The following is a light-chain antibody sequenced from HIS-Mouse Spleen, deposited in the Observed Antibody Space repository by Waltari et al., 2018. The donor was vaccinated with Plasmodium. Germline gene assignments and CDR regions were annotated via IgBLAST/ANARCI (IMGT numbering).Light chain of an antibody. Sequence: DIQMTKCPSSLSASVGARVSITCRASQSISSYLNWYQQKPGKAPKLLIYAAASLQSGVPSRFSGSGSGTDFTLTISSLQPEDFATYYCQQSYSTPPTFGGGTKVEIK. CDR2: AAA. J-gene: IGKJ4*01. V-gene: IGKV1-39*01. CDR3: QQSYSTPPT. CDR1: QSISSY.